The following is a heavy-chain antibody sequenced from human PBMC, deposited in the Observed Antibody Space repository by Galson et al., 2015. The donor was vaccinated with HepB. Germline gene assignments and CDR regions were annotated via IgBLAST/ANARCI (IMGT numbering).Heavy chain of an antibody. Sequence: SLRLSCAASGFTFSSYAMSWVRQAPGKGLEWVSAISGSGGSTYYADSVEGRFTISRDNSKNTLYLQMNSLRAEDTAVYYCAKGGYSGYDFNYWGQGTLVTVSS. CDR1: GFTFSSYA. CDR2: ISGSGGST. D-gene: IGHD5-12*01. J-gene: IGHJ4*02. CDR3: AKGGYSGYDFNY. V-gene: IGHV3-23*01.